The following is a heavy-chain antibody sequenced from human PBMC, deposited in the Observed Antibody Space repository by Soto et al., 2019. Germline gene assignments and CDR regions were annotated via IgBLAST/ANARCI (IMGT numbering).Heavy chain of an antibody. CDR2: IYYSGST. J-gene: IGHJ4*02. CDR1: GGSISSYY. V-gene: IGHV4-59*01. D-gene: IGHD3-10*01. Sequence: SETLSLTCTVSGGSISSYYWSWIRQPPGKGLEWIGYIYYSGSTNYNPSLKSRVTISVDTSKNQFSLKLSSVTAADTAVYYCARQYYYGSGSFLYFDYWGQGTLVTVS. CDR3: ARQYYYGSGSFLYFDY.